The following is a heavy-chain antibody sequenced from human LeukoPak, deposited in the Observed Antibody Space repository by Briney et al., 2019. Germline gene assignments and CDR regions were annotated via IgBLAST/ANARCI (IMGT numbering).Heavy chain of an antibody. CDR1: GYSIRSGYQ. J-gene: IGHJ4*02. V-gene: IGHV4-38-2*01. CDR3: ARAEINDYNRY. Sequence: SETLSLTCSVSGYSIRSGYQWGWIRPAPGKGLEWIGSINYSGRTYDNPSLKSRVTISIDTSKNHIFLKLRSTTAADTAHYYCARAEINDYNRYWGQGILVIVSS. CDR2: INYSGRT. D-gene: IGHD4-11*01.